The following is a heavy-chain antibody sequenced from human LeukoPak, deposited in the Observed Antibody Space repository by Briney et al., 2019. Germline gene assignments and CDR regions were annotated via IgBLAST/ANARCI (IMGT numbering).Heavy chain of an antibody. D-gene: IGHD5-18*01. CDR3: ARDLLVGYHYSEH. V-gene: IGHV5-51*01. J-gene: IGHJ4*02. CDR2: IYPADSDT. CDR1: GYSFTNYL. Sequence: GASLKISCKASGYSFTNYLSGWLRQLPGKGLEWMGIIYPADSDTTYSPSFQAQSTFSGDKSIRPPYLQWRRLKASDTAMYYCARDLLVGYHYSEHWGQGTLVTVST.